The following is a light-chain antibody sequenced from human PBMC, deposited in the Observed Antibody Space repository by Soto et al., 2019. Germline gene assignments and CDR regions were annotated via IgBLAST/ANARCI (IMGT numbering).Light chain of an antibody. CDR1: QSISSY. CDR3: QQSFRTPFT. J-gene: IGKJ3*01. Sequence: DIQMTQSPSSLSASVGDRVNITCRASQSISSYLNWYQQKPGKAPKLLVYAASRLQSGVPSRFSGTGSGTDFTLTISSLQPEDFATYNCQQSFRTPFTFGPGTKVDIK. CDR2: AAS. V-gene: IGKV1-39*01.